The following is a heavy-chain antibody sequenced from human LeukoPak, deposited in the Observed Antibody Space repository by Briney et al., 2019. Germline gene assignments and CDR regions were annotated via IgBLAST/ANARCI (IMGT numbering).Heavy chain of an antibody. V-gene: IGHV3-30*18. D-gene: IGHD1-26*01. Sequence: GGSLRLSCAASGFTFTNYGTHWVRQAPGKGLEWVAIISFDGRIEYYVDSVKGRFTISRDKSKNTLYLQMNSLRPEDTAVYYCAKERASTGADAFDIWGQGTMVTVSS. CDR3: AKERASTGADAFDI. CDR1: GFTFTNYG. J-gene: IGHJ3*02. CDR2: ISFDGRIE.